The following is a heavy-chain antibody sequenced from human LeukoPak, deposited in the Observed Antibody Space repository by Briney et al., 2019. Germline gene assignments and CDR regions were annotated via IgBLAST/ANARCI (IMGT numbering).Heavy chain of an antibody. CDR2: ISSSGSTI. V-gene: IGHV3-11*01. J-gene: IGHJ4*02. D-gene: IGHD3-10*01. CDR1: GFTFSDYY. Sequence: GGSLRLSCAASGFTFSDYYMSWIRQAPGKGLEWVSYISSSGSTIYYADSVKGRFTISRDNSKNTLYLQMNSLRAEDTAVYYCAKSAVRHMVRGVIFDYWGQGTLVTVSS. CDR3: AKSAVRHMVRGVIFDY.